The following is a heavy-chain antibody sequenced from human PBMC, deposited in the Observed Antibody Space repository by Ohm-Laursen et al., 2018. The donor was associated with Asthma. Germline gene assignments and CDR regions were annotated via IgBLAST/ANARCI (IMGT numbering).Heavy chain of an antibody. J-gene: IGHJ6*02. Sequence: SETLSLTCTVSGGSISSYYWSWIRQPPGKGLEWIGYIYYSGSTNYDPSLTSRVTISLDTSKNQFSLKLSSVTAADTAVYYCARDGRLVPNYYYGMDVWGQGTTVTVSS. CDR3: ARDGRLVPNYYYGMDV. CDR2: IYYSGST. CDR1: GGSISSYY. V-gene: IGHV4-59*01. D-gene: IGHD6-19*01.